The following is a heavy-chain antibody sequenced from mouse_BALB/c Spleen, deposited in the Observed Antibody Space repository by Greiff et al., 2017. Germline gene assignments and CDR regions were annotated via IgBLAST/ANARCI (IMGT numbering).Heavy chain of an antibody. CDR2: IYPGNSDT. D-gene: IGHD3-2*01. CDR3: TSLRQLGLRGYAMDY. V-gene: IGHV1-5*01. CDR1: GYTFTSYW. J-gene: IGHJ4*01. Sequence: VQLQQSGAELVRPGASVKMSCKASGYTFTSYWMHWVKQRPGQGLEWIGAIYPGNSDTSYNQKFKGKAKLTAVTSTSTAYMELSSLTNEDSAVYYCTSLRQLGLRGYAMDYWGQGTSVTVSS.